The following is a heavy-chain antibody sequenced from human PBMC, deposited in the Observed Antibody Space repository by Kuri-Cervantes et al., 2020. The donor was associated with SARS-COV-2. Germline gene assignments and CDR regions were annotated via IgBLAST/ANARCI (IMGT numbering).Heavy chain of an antibody. Sequence: SETLSLTCTVSGGSISSGGYYWSWIRQHPGKGLEWIGYIYYSGSTNYNPSLKSRVTISVDTSKNQFSPKLSSVTAADTAVYYCARVQGAAALTYYYYYGKDVWGQGTTVTVSS. D-gene: IGHD2-2*01. CDR2: IYYSGST. V-gene: IGHV4-61*08. CDR1: GGSISSGGYY. J-gene: IGHJ6*02. CDR3: ARVQGAAALTYYYYYGKDV.